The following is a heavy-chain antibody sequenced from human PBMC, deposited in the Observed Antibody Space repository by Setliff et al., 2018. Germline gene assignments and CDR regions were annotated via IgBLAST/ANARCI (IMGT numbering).Heavy chain of an antibody. V-gene: IGHV1-3*01. D-gene: IGHD3-3*01. Sequence: EASVKVSCKASGYTFTSYAMHWVRQAPGQRLEWMGWINAGNGNTKYSQKFQGRVTITRDTSASTAYMELSSLRSEDTAVYYCARDPRQNDNFWSGYYYYYYYGMDVWGQGTTVTVSS. CDR2: INAGNGNT. CDR3: ARDPRQNDNFWSGYYYYYYYGMDV. CDR1: GYTFTSYA. J-gene: IGHJ6*02.